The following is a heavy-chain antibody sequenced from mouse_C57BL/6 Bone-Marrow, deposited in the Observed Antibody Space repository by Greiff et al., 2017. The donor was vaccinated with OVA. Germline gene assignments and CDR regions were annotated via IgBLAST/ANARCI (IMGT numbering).Heavy chain of an antibody. D-gene: IGHD1-1*01. CDR2: ISSGSSTI. CDR3: ARAYYYGSSGYFDV. J-gene: IGHJ1*03. V-gene: IGHV5-17*01. CDR1: GFTFSDYG. Sequence: EVQVVESGGGLVKPGGSLKLSCAASGFTFSDYGMHWVRQAPEKGLEWVAYISSGSSTIYYAGTVKGRFTISRDNAKNTLFLQMTSLRSEDTAMYYCARAYYYGSSGYFDVWGTGTTVTVSS.